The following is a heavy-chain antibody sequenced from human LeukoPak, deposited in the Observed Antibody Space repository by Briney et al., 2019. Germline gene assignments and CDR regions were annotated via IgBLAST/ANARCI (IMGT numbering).Heavy chain of an antibody. CDR3: AKGGFYGSGSYYKGDYYYMDV. CDR2: ISWNSGSI. CDR1: GVTISGDS. V-gene: IGHV3-9*03. D-gene: IGHD3-10*01. J-gene: IGHJ6*03. Sequence: PGGSLRLSCLASGVTISGDSMNWVRQAPGKGLEWVSGISWNSGSIGYADSVKGRFTISRDNAKNSLYLQMNSLRAEDMALYYCAKGGFYGSGSYYKGDYYYMDVWGKGTTVTVSS.